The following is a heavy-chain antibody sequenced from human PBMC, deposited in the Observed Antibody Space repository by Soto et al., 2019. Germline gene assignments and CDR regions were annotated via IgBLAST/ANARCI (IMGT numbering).Heavy chain of an antibody. J-gene: IGHJ4*02. V-gene: IGHV5-51*01. D-gene: IGHD6-19*01. Sequence: PGESLKISCKASGYSFPSYWIGWVRQMPGKGLEWMGIIYPGDSDTRYSPSFQGQVTISADKSISTAYLQWSSLKASDTAMYYCASHSRRSSGRYGDYWGQGTLITVSS. CDR2: IYPGDSDT. CDR1: GYSFPSYW. CDR3: ASHSRRSSGRYGDY.